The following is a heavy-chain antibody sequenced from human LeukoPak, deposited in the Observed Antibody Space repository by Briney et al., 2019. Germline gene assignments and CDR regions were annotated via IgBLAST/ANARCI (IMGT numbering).Heavy chain of an antibody. CDR1: GFTFSSYA. J-gene: IGHJ4*02. Sequence: PGGSLRLSCAASGFTFSSYAMSWVRQAPGKGLEWVSGISGGGYTTYDADSVKGHFTISRDNSKNTLYLQMNSLRAEDTAVYYCAKVEQWLVFDYWGQGTLVTVSS. D-gene: IGHD6-19*01. CDR3: AKVEQWLVFDY. CDR2: ISGGGYTT. V-gene: IGHV3-23*01.